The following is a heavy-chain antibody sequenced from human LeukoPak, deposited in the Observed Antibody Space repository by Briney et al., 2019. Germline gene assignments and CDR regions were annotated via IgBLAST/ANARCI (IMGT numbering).Heavy chain of an antibody. D-gene: IGHD1-26*01. CDR2: IYYSGST. V-gene: IGHV4-31*03. Sequence: SQTLSLTCTVSGGSISSGGYYWSWIRQHPGKGLEWIGYIYYSGSTYYNPSLKSRVTISVDTSKNQFSLKLSSVTAADTAVYYCARGHLYSGSYWFDPWGQGTLVTVSS. CDR1: GGSISSGGYY. CDR3: ARGHLYSGSYWFDP. J-gene: IGHJ5*02.